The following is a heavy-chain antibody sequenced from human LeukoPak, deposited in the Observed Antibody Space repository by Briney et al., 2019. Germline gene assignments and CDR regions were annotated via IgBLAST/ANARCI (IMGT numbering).Heavy chain of an antibody. CDR3: ARQAGGYSYGYVSPYYFDY. J-gene: IGHJ4*02. CDR1: GGSISSSSYY. CDR2: IYYSGST. D-gene: IGHD5-18*01. Sequence: SETLSLTCTVPGGSISSSSYYWGWIRQPPGKGLEWIGSIYYSGSTYYNPSLKSRVTISVDTSKNQFSLTLSSVTAADTAVYYCARQAGGYSYGYVSPYYFDYWGQGTLVTVSS. V-gene: IGHV4-39*01.